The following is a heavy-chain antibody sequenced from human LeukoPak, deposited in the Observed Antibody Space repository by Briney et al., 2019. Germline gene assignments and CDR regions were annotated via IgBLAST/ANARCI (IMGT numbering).Heavy chain of an antibody. J-gene: IGHJ6*04. D-gene: IGHD3-10*02. V-gene: IGHV3-66*01. CDR2: IYSGGST. Sequence: GGSLRLSCAASGFTFSSTYMNWVRQAPGKGLEWVSIIYSGGSTYYADSVKGRFTISRDNSKNTLYLQMNSLRAEDTAVYYCAELGITMIGGVWGKGTTVTISS. CDR1: GFTFSSTY. CDR3: AELGITMIGGV.